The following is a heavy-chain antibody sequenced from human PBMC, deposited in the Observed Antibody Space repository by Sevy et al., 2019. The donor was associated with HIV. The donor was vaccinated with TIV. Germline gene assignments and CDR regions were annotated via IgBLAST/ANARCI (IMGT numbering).Heavy chain of an antibody. V-gene: IGHV3-48*01. CDR2: TSSSSDSSRTL. J-gene: IGHJ4*01. CDR1: GFTFSSYS. D-gene: IGHD6-19*01. Sequence: GGSLRLSCVASGFTFSSYSMNWVRQAPGKGLEWVSYTSSSSDSSRTLYYADSVKGRFSISRDNAKNSVHLQMTSLRVEDTAVYYCARPDLSGWYFDFWGHGTLVTVSS. CDR3: ARPDLSGWYFDF.